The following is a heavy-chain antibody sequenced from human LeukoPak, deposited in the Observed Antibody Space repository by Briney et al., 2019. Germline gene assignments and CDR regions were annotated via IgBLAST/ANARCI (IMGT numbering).Heavy chain of an antibody. CDR2: ISWDGGST. V-gene: IGHV3-43D*04. D-gene: IGHD3-3*01. CDR1: GFTFDDYA. Sequence: QPGGSLRLSCAASGFTFDDYAMHWVRQAPGKGLEWVSLISWDGGSTYYADSVKGRLTISRDNSKNSLYLQMNSLRAEDTALYYCAKGFNYDPYYYMDVWGKGTTVTVSS. CDR3: AKGFNYDPYYYMDV. J-gene: IGHJ6*03.